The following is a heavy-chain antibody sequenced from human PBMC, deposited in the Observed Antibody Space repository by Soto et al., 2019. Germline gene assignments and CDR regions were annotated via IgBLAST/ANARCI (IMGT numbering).Heavy chain of an antibody. D-gene: IGHD3-22*01. V-gene: IGHV1-2*02. CDR2: INPNSGGT. CDR3: ARGGNSGYYYE. Sequence: QVQLVQSGAEVKKPGASVKVSCKASGYTFTDYYIHRVRQAPGQGLEWMGWINPNSGGTKYAQKFPGRVTMTRDTSIGIAYMEVSRLTSDDTAVYSCARGGNSGYYYEWGQGTLVSVSS. CDR1: GYTFTDYY. J-gene: IGHJ4*02.